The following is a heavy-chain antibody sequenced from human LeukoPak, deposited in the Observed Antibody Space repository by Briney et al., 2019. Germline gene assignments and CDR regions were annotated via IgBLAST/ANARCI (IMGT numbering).Heavy chain of an antibody. Sequence: ASVKVSCKASGYTFTSYGISWVRQAPGQGLEWMGGISAYNGNTSYAQKLQGRVTMTTDTSTSTAYMELRSLRSDDTAVYYCARDPMAVAGSDFDYWGQGTLVTVSS. CDR1: GYTFTSYG. J-gene: IGHJ4*02. D-gene: IGHD6-19*01. V-gene: IGHV1-18*01. CDR3: ARDPMAVAGSDFDY. CDR2: ISAYNGNT.